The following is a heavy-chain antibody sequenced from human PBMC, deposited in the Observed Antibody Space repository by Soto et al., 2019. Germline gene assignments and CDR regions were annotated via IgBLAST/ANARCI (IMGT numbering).Heavy chain of an antibody. Sequence: SRKASGYTFTSYGISWVRQAPGQGLEWMGWISAYNGNTNYAQKLQGRVTMTTDTSTSTAYMELRSLRSDDTAVYYCASDPGNYYYYMDVWGKGTTVTVSS. CDR3: ASDPGNYYYYMDV. J-gene: IGHJ6*03. CDR2: ISAYNGNT. V-gene: IGHV1-18*01. CDR1: GYTFTSYG.